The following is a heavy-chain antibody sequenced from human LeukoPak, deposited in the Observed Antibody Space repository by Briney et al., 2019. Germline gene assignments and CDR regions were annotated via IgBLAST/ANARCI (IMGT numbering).Heavy chain of an antibody. J-gene: IGHJ3*02. CDR1: GGIFSNYV. Sequence: ASVKVSCKASGGIFSNYVISWVRQAPGQGLEWMGGIIPIFDTVNYAQNLRGRVTITADESTSTAYMELNSLRSEDTAVYYCARDLKPVHYYDSSGDRAFDIWGPGTMVTVSS. CDR3: ARDLKPVHYYDSSGDRAFDI. CDR2: IIPIFDTV. V-gene: IGHV1-69*13. D-gene: IGHD3-22*01.